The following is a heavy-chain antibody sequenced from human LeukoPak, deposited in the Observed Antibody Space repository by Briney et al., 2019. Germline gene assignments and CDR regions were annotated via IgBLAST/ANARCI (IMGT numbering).Heavy chain of an antibody. J-gene: IGHJ3*02. CDR2: IYTSGST. V-gene: IGHV4-4*07. CDR1: GGSISSYY. D-gene: IGHD2-2*02. CDR3: ARDCSSTSCYNDALDI. Sequence: SETLSLTCTVSGGSISSYYWSWIRQPAGKGLEWIGRIYTSGSTNYNPSLKSRVTMSVDTSKNQFSLKLSSVTAADTAVYYCARDCSSTSCYNDALDIWGQGTMVTVSS.